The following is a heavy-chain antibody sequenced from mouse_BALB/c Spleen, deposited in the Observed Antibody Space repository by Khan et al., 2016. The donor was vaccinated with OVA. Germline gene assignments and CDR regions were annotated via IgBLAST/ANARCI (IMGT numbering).Heavy chain of an antibody. CDR3: TRSSYGAPFSY. CDR2: INPSNGET. J-gene: IGHJ3*01. D-gene: IGHD1-1*02. CDR1: GYTFTSYY. V-gene: IGHV1S81*02. Sequence: QVQLQQPGAELVKPGTSVKLSCKSSGYTFTSYYMYWVKKRPGQGLEWIGGINPSNGETIFNEKFTSKATLTVDRSSSPAYMQLHSLTSEDSAVYYCTRSSYGAPFSYCDQGTLVTFSA.